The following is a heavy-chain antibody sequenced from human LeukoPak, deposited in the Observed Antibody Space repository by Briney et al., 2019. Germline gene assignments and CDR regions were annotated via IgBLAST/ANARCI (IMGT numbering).Heavy chain of an antibody. CDR2: IYISGST. V-gene: IGHV4-4*07. D-gene: IGHD3-22*01. J-gene: IGHJ4*02. Sequence: SETLSLTCTVSGGSLSSYYWSWIRQPAGKGLEWIGRIYISGSTNYNPSLKSRVTMSVDTSKNQFSLKLSSVTAADTAVYYCARDRYYYDSSGKIFSDYWGQGALVTVSS. CDR1: GGSLSSYY. CDR3: ARDRYYYDSSGKIFSDY.